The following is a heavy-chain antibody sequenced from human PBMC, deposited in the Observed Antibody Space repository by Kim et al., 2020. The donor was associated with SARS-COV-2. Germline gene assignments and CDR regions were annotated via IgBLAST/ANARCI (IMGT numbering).Heavy chain of an antibody. CDR1: GYTFNNYG. CDR3: ARALTSETNT. J-gene: IGHJ5*02. Sequence: ASVKVSCKASGYTFNNYGITWVRQAPGQGLEWMAWISPHNGNTVYEQNFQRRVTLTTDTSTSTVYMELRSLNFDDTAIYYCARALTSETNTWGQGTLVTVTS. V-gene: IGHV1-18*01. D-gene: IGHD3-16*01. CDR2: ISPHNGNT.